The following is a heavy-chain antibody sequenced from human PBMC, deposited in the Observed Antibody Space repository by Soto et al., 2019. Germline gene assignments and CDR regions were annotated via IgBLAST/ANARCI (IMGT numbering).Heavy chain of an antibody. Sequence: LRLSCAASGFTFSSYAMHWVRQAPGKGLEWVAVISYDGSNKYYADSVKGRFTISRDNSKNTLYLQMNSLRAEDTAVYYCARDRSYSSGWVEYYYYYGMDVWGQGTTVTVSS. CDR3: ARDRSYSSGWVEYYYYYGMDV. CDR2: ISYDGSNK. V-gene: IGHV3-30-3*01. CDR1: GFTFSSYA. J-gene: IGHJ6*02. D-gene: IGHD6-19*01.